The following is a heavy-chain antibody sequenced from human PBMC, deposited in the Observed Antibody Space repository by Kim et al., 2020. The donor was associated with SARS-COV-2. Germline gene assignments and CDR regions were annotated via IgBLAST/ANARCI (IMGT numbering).Heavy chain of an antibody. Sequence: GGSLRLSCAASAFTFSNYAMHWVRQAPGKGLEWVAVISYDGTNKYYADSVKGRFTISRDNSKNILYLQMNSLRAEDTAVYYCARGSWGRWLQSDYWGQGTLVTVSS. V-gene: IGHV3-30-3*01. J-gene: IGHJ4*02. D-gene: IGHD3-16*01. CDR1: AFTFSNYA. CDR3: ARGSWGRWLQSDY. CDR2: ISYDGTNK.